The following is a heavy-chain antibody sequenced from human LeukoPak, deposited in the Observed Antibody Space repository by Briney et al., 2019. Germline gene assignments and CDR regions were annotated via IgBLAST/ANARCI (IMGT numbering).Heavy chain of an antibody. V-gene: IGHV3-21*01. J-gene: IGHJ4*02. CDR2: IGSSSSYI. Sequence: GGSLRLSCAASGFTFSSYSMNWVRQAPGKGGEWVSAIGSSSSYIYYADSVRGRFTISRDNAKNSLYLQMNSLRAEDTAVYYCARVSLGGYLGDYWGQGTLVTVSS. CDR1: GFTFSSYS. D-gene: IGHD5-12*01. CDR3: ARVSLGGYLGDY.